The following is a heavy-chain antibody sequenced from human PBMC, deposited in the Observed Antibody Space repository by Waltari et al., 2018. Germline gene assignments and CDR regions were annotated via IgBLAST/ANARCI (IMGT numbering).Heavy chain of an antibody. V-gene: IGHV4-34*01. CDR2: INHSGST. D-gene: IGHD3-3*01. Sequence: QVQLQQWGAGLLKPSETLSLTCAVYGGSFSGYYWSWIRQPPGKGLEWIGEINHSGSTNYNPSLKSRVTISVDTSKNQFSLKLSSVTAADTAVYYYARGYRVAIFGVVTSRRWFDPWGQGTLVTVSS. J-gene: IGHJ5*02. CDR1: GGSFSGYY. CDR3: ARGYRVAIFGVVTSRRWFDP.